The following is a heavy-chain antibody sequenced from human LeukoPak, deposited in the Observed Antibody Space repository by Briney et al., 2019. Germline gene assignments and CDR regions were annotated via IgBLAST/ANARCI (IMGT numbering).Heavy chain of an antibody. D-gene: IGHD6-19*01. J-gene: IGHJ6*02. V-gene: IGHV3-23*01. CDR2: ITGNGDGT. CDR1: GFTFSDYV. Sequence: GALRLSCAASGFTFSDYVMSWVRQAPGKGLEWVAAITGNGDGTFYADSVRGRFTISRDNSKNTLYLQMDSLGTEDTAVYYCNTVDSGWYPTDYYGMDVWGQGTTVTVSS. CDR3: NTVDSGWYPTDYYGMDV.